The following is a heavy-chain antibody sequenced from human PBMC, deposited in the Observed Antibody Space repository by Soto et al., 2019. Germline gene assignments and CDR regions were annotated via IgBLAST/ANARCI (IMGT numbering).Heavy chain of an antibody. V-gene: IGHV4-4*02. D-gene: IGHD1-26*01. J-gene: IGHJ6*03. CDR2: IHHSGST. CDR3: ARGGYYFYMDV. Sequence: TPGQGLEWIGQIHHSGSTNYSPSLTSRVTISVDKSKNQFSLKMNSVTAADTAVYYCARGGYYFYMDVWGKGTTVTVSS.